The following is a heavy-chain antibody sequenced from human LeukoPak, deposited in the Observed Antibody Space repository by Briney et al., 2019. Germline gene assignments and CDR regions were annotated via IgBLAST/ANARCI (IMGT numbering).Heavy chain of an antibody. V-gene: IGHV4-39*02. CDR3: ARDIGDFVSDF. CDR1: GGSIGSGYY. Sequence: SETLSLTCTVSGGSIGSGYYWAWIRQPPGKGLEWIGSIHYGGTTHYNPSLQSRVTISADTSKNQFALDLRSVTAADTAVYYCARDIGDFVSDFWGQGTLVTVSS. D-gene: IGHD2-21*02. J-gene: IGHJ4*02. CDR2: IHYGGTT.